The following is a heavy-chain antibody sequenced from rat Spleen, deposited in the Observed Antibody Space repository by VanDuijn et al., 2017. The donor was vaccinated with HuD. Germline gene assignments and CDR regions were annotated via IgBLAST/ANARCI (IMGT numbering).Heavy chain of an antibody. Sequence: EVQLVESGGGLVQPGRSLKLSCAASGFTFSSFAMAWVRQAPKKGLEWVATITSGGSNTYYRDSVKGRFTISRDNAKSTLYLQMDSLRSEDTAIYYCARPTTGIPFNYWGQGVMVTVSS. CDR1: GFTFSSFA. J-gene: IGHJ2*01. CDR3: ARPTTGIPFNY. V-gene: IGHV5-17*01. D-gene: IGHD1-9*01. CDR2: ITSGGSNT.